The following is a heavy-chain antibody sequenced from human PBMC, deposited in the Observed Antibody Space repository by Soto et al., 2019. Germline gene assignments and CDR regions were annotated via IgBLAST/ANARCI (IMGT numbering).Heavy chain of an antibody. J-gene: IGHJ6*02. Sequence: SETMSLTCTVSGGSISRGGYFWSWIRQHPGKGLEWIGYIYYSGSSYYNPSLKSRVTISVDTSKNQFSLKLSSVTAADTAVYYCARLGGYCSSTSCHGYYGMDVWGQGTTVTVSS. V-gene: IGHV4-31*03. D-gene: IGHD2-2*01. CDR2: IYYSGSS. CDR1: GGSISRGGYF. CDR3: ARLGGYCSSTSCHGYYGMDV.